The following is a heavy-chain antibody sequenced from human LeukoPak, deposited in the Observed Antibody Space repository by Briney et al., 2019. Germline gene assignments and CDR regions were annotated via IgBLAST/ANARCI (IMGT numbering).Heavy chain of an antibody. Sequence: ASVKVSCKASGYTFTGYYMRWVRQAPGQGLEWMGWINPNSGGTNYAQKFQGRVTMTRDTSISTAYMELSRLRSDDTAVYYCARDGEATPGGDYWGQGTLVTVSS. D-gene: IGHD1-26*01. V-gene: IGHV1-2*02. CDR2: INPNSGGT. CDR1: GYTFTGYY. CDR3: ARDGEATPGGDY. J-gene: IGHJ4*02.